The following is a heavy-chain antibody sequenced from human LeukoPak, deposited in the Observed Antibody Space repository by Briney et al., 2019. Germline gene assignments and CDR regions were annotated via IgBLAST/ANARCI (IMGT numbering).Heavy chain of an antibody. CDR3: ARGPEWHYYDRPGSFDY. J-gene: IGHJ4*02. CDR2: ISYDGSNK. Sequence: GGSLRLSCAASGFTFSSYAMHWVRQAPGKGLEWVAVISYDGSNKYYADSVKGRFTISRDNSKNTLYLQMNSLRAEDTAVYYCARGPEWHYYDRPGSFDYWGQGTLVTVSS. D-gene: IGHD3-22*01. V-gene: IGHV3-30*14. CDR1: GFTFSSYA.